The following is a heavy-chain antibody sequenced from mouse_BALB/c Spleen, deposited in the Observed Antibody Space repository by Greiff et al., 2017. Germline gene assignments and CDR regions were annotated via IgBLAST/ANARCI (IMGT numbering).Heavy chain of an antibody. V-gene: IGHV14-3*02. D-gene: IGHD3-1*01. CDR2: IDPANGNT. Sequence: VQLQQSGAELVKPGASVKLSCTASGFNIKDTYMHWVKQRPEQGLEWIGRIDPANGNTKYDPKFQGKATITADTSSNTAYLQLSSLTSEDTAVYYGARGGGYEIYYAMDYWGQGTAVTVSS. CDR1: GFNIKDTY. CDR3: ARGGGYEIYYAMDY. J-gene: IGHJ4*01.